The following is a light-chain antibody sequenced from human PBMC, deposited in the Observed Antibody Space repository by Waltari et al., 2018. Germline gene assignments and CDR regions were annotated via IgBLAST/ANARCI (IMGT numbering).Light chain of an antibody. J-gene: IGKJ1*01. V-gene: IGKV1-5*01. CDR2: DAS. CDR3: QQYSSFST. Sequence: DIQMTQSPSMLSASVGDRVTITCRASQTIRGWLAWYQLKPRLAPKLLIYDASNLGGGVPSRFSGSGFGTNFTLTISSLQPDDFATYYCQQYSSFSTFGLGTKV. CDR1: QTIRGW.